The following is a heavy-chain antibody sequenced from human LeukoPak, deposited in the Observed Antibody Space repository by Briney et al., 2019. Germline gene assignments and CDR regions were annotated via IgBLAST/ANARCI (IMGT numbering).Heavy chain of an antibody. CDR2: INPNSGGT. V-gene: IGHV1-2*02. CDR1: GYTFTGYY. J-gene: IGHJ4*02. CDR3: ARDCGGHCYYDY. Sequence: ASVKVSCKASGYTFTGYYMHWVRQAPGQGLEWMGWINPNSGGTNYAQKFQGRVTMTRDTSLSTAYMELSRLSSDDTAVYHCARDCGGHCYYDYWGQGTLVTVSS. D-gene: IGHD2-21*01.